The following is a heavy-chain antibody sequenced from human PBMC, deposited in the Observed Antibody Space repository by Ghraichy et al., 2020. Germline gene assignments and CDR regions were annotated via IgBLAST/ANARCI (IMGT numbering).Heavy chain of an antibody. J-gene: IGHJ5*02. D-gene: IGHD1-26*01. V-gene: IGHV3-9*01. CDR3: AKDRAVQCNGCRENWFDP. CDR1: GFTFDDYA. CDR2: IGWNSGSI. Sequence: GGSLRLSCAASGFTFDDYAMHWVRQAPGKGLEWVSGIGWNSGSIGYADSVKGRFIISRDNAKNTLYLQMNSLRPEDTALYYCAKDRAVQCNGCRENWFDPWGQGTLVTVSS.